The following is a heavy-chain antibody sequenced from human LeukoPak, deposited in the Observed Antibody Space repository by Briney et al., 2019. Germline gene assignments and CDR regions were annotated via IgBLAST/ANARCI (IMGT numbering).Heavy chain of an antibody. D-gene: IGHD6-19*01. V-gene: IGHV3-23*01. J-gene: IGHJ4*02. CDR2: ISGSGGST. CDR3: ARDRDNVAGTRGYFDY. CDR1: GFTFSSYG. Sequence: PGGSLRLSCAASGFTFSSYGMSWVRQAPGKGLEWVSAISGSGGSTYYADSVKGRFTISRDNSKNTLYLQMNSLRAEDTAVYYSARDRDNVAGTRGYFDYWGQGTLVTVSS.